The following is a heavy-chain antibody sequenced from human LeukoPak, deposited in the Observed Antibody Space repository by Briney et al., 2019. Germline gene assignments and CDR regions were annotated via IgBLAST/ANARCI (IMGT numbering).Heavy chain of an antibody. Sequence: SETLSLTCAVYGGSFSGYYWSWIRQPPGKGLEWIGEINHSGSTNYNPSLKSRVTISVDASKNQFSLKLSSVTAADTAVYYCAREAAGGDYWGQGTLVTVSS. CDR3: AREAAGGDY. D-gene: IGHD2-8*02. CDR1: GGSFSGYY. CDR2: INHSGST. J-gene: IGHJ4*02. V-gene: IGHV4-34*01.